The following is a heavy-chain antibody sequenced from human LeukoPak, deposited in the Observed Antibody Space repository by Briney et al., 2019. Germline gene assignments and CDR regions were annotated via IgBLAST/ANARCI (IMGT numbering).Heavy chain of an antibody. CDR1: GFTFSSYA. CDR2: ISYDGSNK. CDR3: AREGSTVTTEGNDY. D-gene: IGHD4-17*01. J-gene: IGHJ4*02. V-gene: IGHV3-30-3*01. Sequence: PGGSLRLSCAASGFTFSSYAMHWVRQAPGKGLEWVAVISYDGSNKYYADSVKGRFTISRDNSKNTLYLQMNSLRAEDTAVYYCAREGSTVTTEGNDYWGQGTLVTVSS.